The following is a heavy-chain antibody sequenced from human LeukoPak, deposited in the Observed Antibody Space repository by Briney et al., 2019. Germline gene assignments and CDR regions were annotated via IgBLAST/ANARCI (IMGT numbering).Heavy chain of an antibody. J-gene: IGHJ6*04. CDR3: ARNRPDYYGSGSSILPFGSYYYYGMDV. CDR1: GGTFSSYA. Sequence: GASVKVSCKASGGTFSSYAISWVRQAPGQGLEWMGGIIPIFGTANYAQKFQGRVTITADKSTSTAYMELSSLRSEDTAVYYCARNRPDYYGSGSSILPFGSYYYYGMDVWGKGTTVTVSS. CDR2: IIPIFGTA. V-gene: IGHV1-69*06. D-gene: IGHD3-10*01.